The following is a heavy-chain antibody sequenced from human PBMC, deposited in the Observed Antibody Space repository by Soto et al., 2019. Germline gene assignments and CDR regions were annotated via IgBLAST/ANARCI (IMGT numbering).Heavy chain of an antibody. CDR2: ISGTGYST. CDR3: AKAGFSSSWSPTYFDV. D-gene: IGHD6-13*01. J-gene: IGHJ1*01. Sequence: GSLRLSCAASGFTFTSYAMNWVRLAPGKGLEWVSAISGTGYSTYYADSVKGRFTISRDNTKNTLYLQMNSLRAEDTAVYYCAKAGFSSSWSPTYFDVWGQGTRVTVSS. V-gene: IGHV3-23*01. CDR1: GFTFTSYA.